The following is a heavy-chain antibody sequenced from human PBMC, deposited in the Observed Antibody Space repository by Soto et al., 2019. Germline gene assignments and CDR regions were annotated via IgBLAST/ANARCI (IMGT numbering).Heavy chain of an antibody. Sequence: EVQLVESGGDLVQRGGSLRLSCAASGFPFSSYWMHWVRHTPGKGLDWVARISGGGVTTYYVDSVTGRFTVSRDNAKNTLSLQISGLRAEDTAVYYCAREYYGLLTGYYTDYWGQGTLVSVSS. V-gene: IGHV3-74*01. CDR1: GFPFSSYW. J-gene: IGHJ4*02. D-gene: IGHD3-9*01. CDR2: ISGGGVTT. CDR3: AREYYGLLTGYYTDY.